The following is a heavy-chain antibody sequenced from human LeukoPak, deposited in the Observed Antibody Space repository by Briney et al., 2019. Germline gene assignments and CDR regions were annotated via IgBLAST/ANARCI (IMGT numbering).Heavy chain of an antibody. Sequence: GESLKISCKGSGHSFTSYWIGWVRQMPGKGLEWMGIIYPGDSDTRYSPSFQGQVTISADKSISTAYLQWSSLKASDTAMYYCARRTLYYYDSSGPFDYWGPGTLVTVSS. V-gene: IGHV5-51*01. CDR3: ARRTLYYYDSSGPFDY. CDR1: GHSFTSYW. CDR2: IYPGDSDT. J-gene: IGHJ4*02. D-gene: IGHD3-22*01.